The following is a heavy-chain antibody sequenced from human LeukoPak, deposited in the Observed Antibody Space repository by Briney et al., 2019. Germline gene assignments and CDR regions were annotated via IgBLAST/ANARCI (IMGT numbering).Heavy chain of an antibody. CDR3: ARARTTYYYAMDV. V-gene: IGHV3-21*01. Sequence: GGSLRLSCAASGFIFGGHGMHWVRQAPGKGLEYVSGINDHGRDTYYADSVKGRFTISRDNAKNSLYLQMNSLRGEDTALYYCARARTTYYYAMDVWGQGTTVTVSS. CDR2: INDHGRDT. J-gene: IGHJ6*02. D-gene: IGHD2-2*01. CDR1: GFIFGGHG.